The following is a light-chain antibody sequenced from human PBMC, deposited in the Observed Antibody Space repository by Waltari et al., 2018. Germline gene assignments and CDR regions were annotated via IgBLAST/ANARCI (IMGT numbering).Light chain of an antibody. CDR1: QRVSSY. V-gene: IGKV3-11*01. J-gene: IGKJ4*01. CDR2: DAS. CDR3: QQRSNWGPLT. Sequence: IVLTQSPATLSLSPGERATLSCRASQRVSSYLAWYQQKPGQAPRLLIYDASNRATGIPARFSGSGSGTDFTLTISSLEPEDFAVYYCQQRSNWGPLTFGGGTKVEIK.